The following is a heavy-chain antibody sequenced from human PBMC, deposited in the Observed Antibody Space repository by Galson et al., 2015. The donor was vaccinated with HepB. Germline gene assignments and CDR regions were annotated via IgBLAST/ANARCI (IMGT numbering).Heavy chain of an antibody. Sequence: SLRLSCAESGFTFSSHGMNWVRQAPGKGLEWVATIWVDGTNKFYADSVKGRITISRDNSKNTLSLQMNSLRADDTAVYDCAREGDPHIYWSALDFWGQGILVTVSS. CDR1: GFTFSSHG. D-gene: IGHD3-3*01. J-gene: IGHJ4*02. CDR3: AREGDPHIYWSALDF. V-gene: IGHV3-33*01. CDR2: IWVDGTNK.